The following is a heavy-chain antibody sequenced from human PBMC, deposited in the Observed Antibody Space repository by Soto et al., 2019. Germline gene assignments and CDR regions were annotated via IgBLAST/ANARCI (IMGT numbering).Heavy chain of an antibody. CDR1: GYTFTSYG. Sequence: ASVKVSCKASGYTFTSYGISWVRQAPGQGLEWMGWISAYNGNTNYAQKLQGRVTMTTDTSTSTAYMELSSLRSEDTAVYYCAREDSSSSWFDPWGQGTLVTVSS. D-gene: IGHD6-6*01. J-gene: IGHJ5*02. V-gene: IGHV1-18*01. CDR3: AREDSSSSWFDP. CDR2: ISAYNGNT.